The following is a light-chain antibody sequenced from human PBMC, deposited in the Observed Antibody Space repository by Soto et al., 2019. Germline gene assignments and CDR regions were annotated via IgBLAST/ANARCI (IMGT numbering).Light chain of an antibody. CDR2: DAS. CDR3: QQRYAWPPIT. J-gene: IGKJ5*01. V-gene: IGKV3-11*01. CDR1: RXVXXY. Sequence: EIVXXXSPAXXXLSPGERATXXXXASRXVXXYLAWYQQKPGQAPRLLIYDASNRAAGIPARFSGSGSETDFTLTISILEPEDFAVYYCQQRYAWPPITFGQGTRLEIK.